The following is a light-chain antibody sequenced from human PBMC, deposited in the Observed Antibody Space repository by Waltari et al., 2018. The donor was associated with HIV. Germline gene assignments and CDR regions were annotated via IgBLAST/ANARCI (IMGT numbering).Light chain of an antibody. Sequence: QSLLTPPPSASGTPGQSVTTPSPGSRSNLGNNDVYWFQHLPGTAPKLLIYRNNQRPSGVPDRFTGSKSGTSASLAISGLRSEDEADYYCDAWDNSLSGRVFGGGTKLTVL. CDR1: RSNLGNND. J-gene: IGLJ3*02. V-gene: IGLV1-47*01. CDR3: DAWDNSLSGRV. CDR2: RNN.